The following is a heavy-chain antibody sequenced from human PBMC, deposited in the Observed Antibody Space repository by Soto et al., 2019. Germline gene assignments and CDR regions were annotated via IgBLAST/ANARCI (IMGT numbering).Heavy chain of an antibody. Sequence: GGSLTRSSAPSGFTFDDYAIHWVRQAPGKGLEWVSGISWNSGSIGYADSVKGRFTISRDNAKNSLYLQMNSLRAEDTALYYCAKELGYCSGGSCYRGFDYWGQGT. CDR3: AKELGYCSGGSCYRGFDY. CDR2: ISWNSGSI. J-gene: IGHJ4*02. V-gene: IGHV3-9*01. D-gene: IGHD2-15*01. CDR1: GFTFDDYA.